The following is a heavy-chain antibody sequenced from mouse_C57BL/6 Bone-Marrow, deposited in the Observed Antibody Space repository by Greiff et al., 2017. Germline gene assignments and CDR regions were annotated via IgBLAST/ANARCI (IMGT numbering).Heavy chain of an antibody. D-gene: IGHD2-4*01. Sequence: VQLQQSGAELVRPGASVKLSCTASGFNFKDYYMHWVKQRPEQGLEWIGWIDPENGDTDYASKFQGKATITADTSSNTAYLQLSSLTSEDTAVYYCTTCSYDYPFAYWGQGTLVTVSA. CDR1: GFNFKDYY. V-gene: IGHV14-4*01. J-gene: IGHJ3*01. CDR2: IDPENGDT. CDR3: TTCSYDYPFAY.